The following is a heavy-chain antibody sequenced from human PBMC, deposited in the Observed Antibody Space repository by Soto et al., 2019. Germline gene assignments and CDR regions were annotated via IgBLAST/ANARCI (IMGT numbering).Heavy chain of an antibody. CDR3: TREHSRGWGEADY. CDR2: INSDGSSR. Sequence: EVQLVESGGGLVQPGESLRLSCAASGFSFSSSWMSWVRQVPGKGLLWVARINSDGSSRSYADSVKGRFTISRDNAKNTLFLQMNSLRVEDTAVYYCTREHSRGWGEADYWGQGSPVSVS. J-gene: IGHJ4*02. CDR1: GFSFSSSW. D-gene: IGHD3-22*01. V-gene: IGHV3-74*01.